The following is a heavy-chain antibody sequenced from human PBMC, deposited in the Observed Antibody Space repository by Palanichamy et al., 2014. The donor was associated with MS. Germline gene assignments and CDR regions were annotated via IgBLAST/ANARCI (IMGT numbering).Heavy chain of an antibody. D-gene: IGHD5-18*01. CDR2: IYYSGST. J-gene: IGHJ3*02. CDR1: GGSISSYY. CDR3: ARSGGFSYGYDAFDI. V-gene: IGHV4-59*01. Sequence: QVQLQESGPGLVKPSETLSLTCTVSGGSISSYYRSWIRQPPGKRLEWIGYIYYSGSTNYNPSLKSRVTISIDTSKNQFSLKLYSVTAADTAVYYCARSGGFSYGYDAFDIWGQGTMVTVSS.